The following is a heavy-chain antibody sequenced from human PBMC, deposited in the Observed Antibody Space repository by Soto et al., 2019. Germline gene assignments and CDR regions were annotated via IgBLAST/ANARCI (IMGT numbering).Heavy chain of an antibody. D-gene: IGHD1-7*01. V-gene: IGHV6-1*01. J-gene: IGHJ5*02. CDR2: TYYRSKWYN. CDR3: ARDPVITGTTPGRYNWFDP. Sequence: PSQTLSLTCAISGDSVSSNSAAWNWIRQSPSRGLEWLGRTYYRSKWYNDYAVSVKSRTTINPDTSKNQFSPQLNSVTPEDTAVYYCARDPVITGTTPGRYNWFDPWGQGTLVTVSS. CDR1: GDSVSSNSAA.